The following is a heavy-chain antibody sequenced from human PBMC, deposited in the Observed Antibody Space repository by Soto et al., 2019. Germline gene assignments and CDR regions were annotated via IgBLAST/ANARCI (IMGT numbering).Heavy chain of an antibody. V-gene: IGHV3-30*18. CDR1: GFTFSSYG. CDR2: ISYDGSNK. CDR3: AKVQNGVTIFGVVIPADYYYGMDV. D-gene: IGHD3-3*01. Sequence: GGSLRLSCAASGFTFSSYGMHWVRQAPGKGLEWVAVISYDGSNKYYADSVKGRFAISRDNSKNTLYLQMNSLRAEDTAVYYCAKVQNGVTIFGVVIPADYYYGMDVWGKGTTVTVSS. J-gene: IGHJ6*04.